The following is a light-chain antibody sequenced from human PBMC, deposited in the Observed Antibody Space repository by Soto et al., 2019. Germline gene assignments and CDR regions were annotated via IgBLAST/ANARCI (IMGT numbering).Light chain of an antibody. J-gene: IGKJ5*01. CDR3: QQYGTPRSVT. CDR1: QSVDSNY. Sequence: EIVLTQSPGTLSLSPGEEATLSCRASQSVDSNYLAWYQQKPGQTPRLIIYGASGRADGIPHRFSGSGFGTDFPITISKVEPEYFAVYYYQQYGTPRSVTFGQGTRLDI. CDR2: GAS. V-gene: IGKV3-20*01.